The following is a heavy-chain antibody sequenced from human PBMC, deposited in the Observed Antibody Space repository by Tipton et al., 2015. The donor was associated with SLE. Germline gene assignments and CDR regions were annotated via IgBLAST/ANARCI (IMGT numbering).Heavy chain of an antibody. CDR1: GFTLSTYA. D-gene: IGHD6-19*01. CDR2: ISPDGSDK. CDR3: ARDRRQWLERGNFDY. V-gene: IGHV3-30*04. J-gene: IGHJ4*02. Sequence: SLRLSCAASGFTLSTYAIHWLRQAPGKGLEWVAVISPDGSDKYNADSVKGRFTISRDKSKNTVSLQMNSLRIEDTAVYHCARDRRQWLERGNFDYWGQGTLVTVSS.